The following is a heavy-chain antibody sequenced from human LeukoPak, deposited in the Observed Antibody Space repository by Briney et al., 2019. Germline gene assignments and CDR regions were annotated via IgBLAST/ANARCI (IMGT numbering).Heavy chain of an antibody. CDR1: GGSISSSNYY. CDR3: ARGFIYGYSSSWLRY. J-gene: IGHJ4*02. CDR2: INHSGST. D-gene: IGHD6-13*01. Sequence: SETLSLTCTVSGGSISSSNYYWSWIRQPPGKGLEWIGEINHSGSTNYNPSLKSRVTISVDTSKNQFSLKLSSVTAADTAVYYCARGFIYGYSSSWLRYWGQGTLVTVSS. V-gene: IGHV4-39*07.